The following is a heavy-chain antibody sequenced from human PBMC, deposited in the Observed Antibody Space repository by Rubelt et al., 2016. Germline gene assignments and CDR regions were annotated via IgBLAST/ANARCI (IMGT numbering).Heavy chain of an antibody. Sequence: GWIRRPPGKGLEWIGYSHYSGTTNYSPSLRSRVTMSVYTSQNQVSLRLTSVTAADTAVYYCAGRTAASGTFYHWGQGTLVTVSS. J-gene: IGHJ4*02. D-gene: IGHD1/OR15-1a*01. V-gene: IGHV4-59*08. CDR2: SHYSGTT. CDR3: AGRTAASGTFYH.